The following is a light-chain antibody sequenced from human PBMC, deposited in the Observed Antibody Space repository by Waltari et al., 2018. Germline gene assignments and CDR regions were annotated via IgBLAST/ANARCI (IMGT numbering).Light chain of an antibody. CDR3: QQYNSYPLT. CDR2: KAS. V-gene: IGKV1-5*03. J-gene: IGKJ4*01. CDR1: QSISSW. Sequence: DIQMTQSPSTLSASVGDSVTITGRASQSISSWLAWYQQKPGKAPKLLIYKASSLESGVPSRFSGSGSGTEFTLTISSLQPDDFATYYCQQYNSYPLTFGGGTKVEIK.